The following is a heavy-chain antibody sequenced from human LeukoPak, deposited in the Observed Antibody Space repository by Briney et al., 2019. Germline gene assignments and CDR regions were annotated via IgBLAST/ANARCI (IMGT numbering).Heavy chain of an antibody. D-gene: IGHD3-10*01. CDR3: ARGYGAGNYRRPFYGMDV. CDR2: LNWNGDIT. Sequence: AGGSLRLSCAASGFTFSSYSMNWVRQAPGKGLEWVSGLNWNGDITRYADSVKGRFIISRDNAKNSVYLQMDSLSAEDTAFYYCARGYGAGNYRRPFYGMDVRGQGTTVTVSS. V-gene: IGHV3-20*04. J-gene: IGHJ6*02. CDR1: GFTFSSYS.